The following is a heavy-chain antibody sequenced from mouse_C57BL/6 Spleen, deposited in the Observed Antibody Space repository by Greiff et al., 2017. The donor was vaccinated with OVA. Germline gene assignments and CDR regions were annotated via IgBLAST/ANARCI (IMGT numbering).Heavy chain of an antibody. D-gene: IGHD3-2*02. CDR2: VYPYNGGN. CDR1: GFTFTDYY. V-gene: IGHV1-36*01. Sequence: EVQLQQSGPVLVKPGPSVKISCKASGFTFTDYYMHWVKQSHGKSLEWIGLVYPYNGGNSYNQKFKGKATLTVDTSSSTAYMELNSLTSEDSAVYYWARPQATFYYYAMDYWGQGTSVTVSS. CDR3: ARPQATFYYYAMDY. J-gene: IGHJ4*01.